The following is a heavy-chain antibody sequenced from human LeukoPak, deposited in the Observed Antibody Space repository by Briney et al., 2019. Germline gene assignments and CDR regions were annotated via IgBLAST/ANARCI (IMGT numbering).Heavy chain of an antibody. D-gene: IGHD3-22*01. V-gene: IGHV1-46*01. CDR1: GYTFTSYY. J-gene: IGHJ5*02. CDR3: ASNYYDSSGNFNWFDP. Sequence: ASVKVSCKASGYTFTSYYMHWVRQAPGQGLEWMGIINPSGGSTSYAQKFQGRVTMTRDTSTSTVYMELSSLRSADTAVYYCASNYYDSSGNFNWFDPWGQGTLVTVSS. CDR2: INPSGGST.